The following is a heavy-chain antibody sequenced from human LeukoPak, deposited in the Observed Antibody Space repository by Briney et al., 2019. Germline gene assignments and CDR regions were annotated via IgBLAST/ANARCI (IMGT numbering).Heavy chain of an antibody. J-gene: IGHJ6*03. CDR2: ISSSSSYI. V-gene: IGHV3-21*01. Sequence: GGSLRLSCAASGFTFSSYSMNWVRQAPGKGLEWVSSISSSSSYIYYADSVKGRFTISRDNAKNSLYLQMNSLRAEDTAVYYCASFYDHYYMDVWGKGTTVTASS. CDR1: GFTFSSYS. CDR3: ASFYDHYYMDV.